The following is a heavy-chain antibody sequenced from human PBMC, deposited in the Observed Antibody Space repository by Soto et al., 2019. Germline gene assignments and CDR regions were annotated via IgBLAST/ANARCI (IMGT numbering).Heavy chain of an antibody. V-gene: IGHV3-30-3*01. D-gene: IGHD3-10*01. CDR1: GFIFSNYV. CDR3: AREVLWSRYFDY. Sequence: QVQLVESGGGVVQPGRSLRLSCAASGFIFSNYVMYWVRQAPGKGLEWVAFMSYDGTTKYSADSVKGRFTISRDNSKNTLYLQMNSLRPEDTAVYYCAREVLWSRYFDYWGQVTLVTVSS. CDR2: MSYDGTTK. J-gene: IGHJ4*02.